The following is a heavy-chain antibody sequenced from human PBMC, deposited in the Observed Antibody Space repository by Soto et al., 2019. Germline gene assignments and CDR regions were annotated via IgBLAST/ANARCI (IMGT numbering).Heavy chain of an antibody. Sequence: EVQLVESGGGLVQPGRSLRISCAASGFTFDDYAMHWVRQAPGKGLEWVSGISWNSGSIGYADSVKGRFTISRDNAKNSLYLQMNSLRAEDTALYYCAKDKGSSGYYYFDYWGQGTLVTVSS. CDR2: ISWNSGSI. CDR3: AKDKGSSGYYYFDY. CDR1: GFTFDDYA. V-gene: IGHV3-9*01. D-gene: IGHD3-22*01. J-gene: IGHJ4*02.